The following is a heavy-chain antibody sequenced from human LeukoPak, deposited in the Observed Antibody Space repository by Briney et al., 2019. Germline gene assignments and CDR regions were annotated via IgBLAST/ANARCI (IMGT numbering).Heavy chain of an antibody. CDR3: ARLGDDFWSGYFNWFDP. CDR2: IYYCGST. J-gene: IGHJ5*02. Sequence: SETLSLTCTVSGGSISSYYWSWIRQPPGKGLEGIGYIYYCGSTNYNPSLKSRVTISVDTPKNQFSLKLSSVTAADTAVYYCARLGDDFWSGYFNWFDPWAREPWSPSPQ. CDR1: GGSISSYY. D-gene: IGHD3-3*01. V-gene: IGHV4-59*08.